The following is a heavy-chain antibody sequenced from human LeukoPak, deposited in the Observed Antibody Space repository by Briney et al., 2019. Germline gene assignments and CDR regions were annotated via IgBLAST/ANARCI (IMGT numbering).Heavy chain of an antibody. J-gene: IGHJ1*01. CDR1: GFTFSSYA. CDR2: ISYDGSNK. CDR3: AGDSGSYRSSY. D-gene: IGHD1-26*01. V-gene: IGHV3-30*04. Sequence: PGRSLRLSCAASGFTFSSYAMHWVRQAPGKGLEWVAVISYDGSNKYYADSVKGRFTISRDNSKNTLYLQMNSLRAEDTAVYYCAGDSGSYRSSYWGQGTLVTVSS.